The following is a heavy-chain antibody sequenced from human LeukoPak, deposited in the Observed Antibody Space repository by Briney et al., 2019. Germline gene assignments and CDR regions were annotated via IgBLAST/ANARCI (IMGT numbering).Heavy chain of an antibody. D-gene: IGHD3-22*01. V-gene: IGHV3-48*01. CDR1: GFTFSTYS. CDR2: ISTSSSTI. CDR3: ARDRDYFDSSGYQHPGWFDP. Sequence: QAGGSLRLSCAASGFTFSTYSMNWVRQAPGKGLEWVSYISTSSSTIYYADSVKGRFTISRDNARNSLYLQMNSLRAEDTAVYYCARDRDYFDSSGYQHPGWFDPWGQGTLVTVSS. J-gene: IGHJ5*02.